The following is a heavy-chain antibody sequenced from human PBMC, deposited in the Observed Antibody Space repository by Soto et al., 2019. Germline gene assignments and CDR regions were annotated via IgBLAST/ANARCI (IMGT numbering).Heavy chain of an antibody. CDR1: GYSFTSYW. CDR2: IYPGDSDN. Sequence: PEESLKISCKGSGYSFTSYWIGWVRQMPGKGLELMVIIYPGDSDNRYSPSFQGQVTISADKSISTAYLQWSRLKASDTAKYHCASHLATGEYYHGLDVRGQGTSLTVSS. CDR3: ASHLATGEYYHGLDV. D-gene: IGHD3-3*02. V-gene: IGHV5-51*01. J-gene: IGHJ6*02.